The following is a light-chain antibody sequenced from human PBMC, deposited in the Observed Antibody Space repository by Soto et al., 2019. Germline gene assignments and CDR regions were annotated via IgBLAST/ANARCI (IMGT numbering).Light chain of an antibody. Sequence: QSALTQPASVSGSPGQSITISCTGTSSDVGGYNYVSWYQQHPGKAPKLMIYEVSNRPSGVPDRFSGSRSSTSASLAITGLQPEDEGQYYCHSYDNILRESVFGGWTKVTVL. CDR1: SSDVGGYNY. CDR3: HSYDNILRESV. V-gene: IGLV2-14*01. CDR2: EVS. J-gene: IGLJ2*01.